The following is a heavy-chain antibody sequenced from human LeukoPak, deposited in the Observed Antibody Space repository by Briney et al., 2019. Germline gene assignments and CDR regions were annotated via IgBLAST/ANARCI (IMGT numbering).Heavy chain of an antibody. V-gene: IGHV1-69*13. CDR1: GGTFSSYA. D-gene: IGHD2-8*01. J-gene: IGHJ4*02. Sequence: SVKVSCKASGGTFSSYAISWVRQAPGQGLEWMGGIIPIFGTANYAQKFQGRVTITADESTGTAYMELSSLRSEDTAVYYCARDEDLDSRLMGALEDWGQGTLVTVSS. CDR2: IIPIFGTA. CDR3: ARDEDLDSRLMGALED.